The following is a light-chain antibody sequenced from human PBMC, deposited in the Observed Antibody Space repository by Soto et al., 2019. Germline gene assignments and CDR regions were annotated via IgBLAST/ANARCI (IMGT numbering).Light chain of an antibody. V-gene: IGLV4-69*01. J-gene: IGLJ1*01. Sequence: QPVLTQSPSASASLGASVKLTCTLSSGHSSDAIAWHQQQPEKGPRYLMKLNSDGSHSKGDGIPDRFSGSSSGAERYLTISSLQSEDEADYYCQTWGTGIMVFGTGTKLTVL. CDR3: QTWGTGIMV. CDR2: LNSDGSH. CDR1: SGHSSDA.